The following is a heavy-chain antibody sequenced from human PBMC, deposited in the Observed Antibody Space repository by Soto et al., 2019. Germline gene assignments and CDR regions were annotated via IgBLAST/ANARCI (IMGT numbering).Heavy chain of an antibody. J-gene: IGHJ5*02. D-gene: IGHD2-2*01. CDR2: IYYSGST. CDR3: ARGIVVVPAAMVRQVLNWFDP. Sequence: QVQLQESGPGLVKPSPTLSLTCTVSGGSISSGGYYWSWVRQHPGKGLAWIGYIYYSGSTYYNPSLKGRVTISVDTSKNQFSLKRSSVTAADTAVYYCARGIVVVPAAMVRQVLNWFDPWGQGTLVTVSS. CDR1: GGSISSGGYY. V-gene: IGHV4-31*03.